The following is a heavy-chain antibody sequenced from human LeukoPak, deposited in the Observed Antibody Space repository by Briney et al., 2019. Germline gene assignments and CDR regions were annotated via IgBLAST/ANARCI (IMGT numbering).Heavy chain of an antibody. CDR2: INPNTGGT. CDR1: GYTFTGYY. V-gene: IGHV1-2*02. J-gene: IGHJ4*02. CDR3: ARGGGYSSSSVGY. Sequence: ASVKVSCKTSGYTFTGYYLHWVRQAPGQGLEWMGWINPNTGGTNYAQKFQGRVTMTRDTSISTSYMELSRLRSDDTAVYYCARGGGYSSSSVGYWGQGTLVTVSS. D-gene: IGHD6-6*01.